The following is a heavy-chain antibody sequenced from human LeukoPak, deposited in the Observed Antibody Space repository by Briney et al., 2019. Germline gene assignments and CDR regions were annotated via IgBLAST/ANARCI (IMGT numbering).Heavy chain of an antibody. CDR3: ATNLFCASASCL. CDR1: GFTFSDYT. Sequence: GGSLRLSCAAYGFTFSDYTMNWVRQAPGKGLDWLSSIGTAGTYISYADSVQGRFTISRDNANDSLYLEMKSLRVEHTATYYCATNLFCASASCLWGQGTQVTVSS. D-gene: IGHD2-2*01. V-gene: IGHV3-21*01. J-gene: IGHJ4*02. CDR2: IGTAGTYI.